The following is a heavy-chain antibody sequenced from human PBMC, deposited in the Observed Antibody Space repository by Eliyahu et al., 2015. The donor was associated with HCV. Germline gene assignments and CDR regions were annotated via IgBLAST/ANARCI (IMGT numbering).Heavy chain of an antibody. CDR3: AREEVGAMY. V-gene: IGHV1-46*01. J-gene: IGHJ4*02. CDR1: RYTFTTHY. Sequence: QVQLVQSGAEVKKPGASVKVSCKASRYTFTTHYIPWVRQAPGQGLEWMGVINSSGGSPTYAQKFQGRVTLTRDTSTGTVYMELSSLRSEKTAVYYCAREEVGAMYWGQGTLVTVSS. CDR2: INSSGGSP. D-gene: IGHD1-26*01.